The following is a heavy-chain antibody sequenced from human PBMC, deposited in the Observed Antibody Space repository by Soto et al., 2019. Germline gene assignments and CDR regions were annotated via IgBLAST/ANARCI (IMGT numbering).Heavy chain of an antibody. CDR3: ARDFVPAASTSWAANRLDP. J-gene: IGHJ5*02. CDR1: GFTFSTYA. Sequence: QVQLVESGGGVVQPGMSLRLSCAASGFTFSTYAMYWVRQPPGEGLEWVAVISYDGNNNYYTDSVKGRFTISRDNSKNKLYLQMNNLRSEDPALYYCARDFVPAASTSWAANRLDPWGQGTLVTVSS. CDR2: ISYDGNNN. V-gene: IGHV3-30-3*01. D-gene: IGHD2-2*01.